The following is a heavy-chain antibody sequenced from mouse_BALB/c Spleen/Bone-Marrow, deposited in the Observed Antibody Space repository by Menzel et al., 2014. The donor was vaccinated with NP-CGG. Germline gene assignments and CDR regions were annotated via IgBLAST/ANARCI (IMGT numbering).Heavy chain of an antibody. Sequence: EVKLVEPGGGLVQPGGSLKLSCAASGFTFNSNTMSWVRQTPEKRLEWVAYITNGGGATYYLDTVKGRFTISRDSAKNTLYLQMSSLKSEDTAMYYCARPRYPFYAMDSWGQGTSVTVSS. J-gene: IGHJ4*01. V-gene: IGHV5-12-2*01. CDR3: ARPRYPFYAMDS. D-gene: IGHD2-14*01. CDR1: GFTFNSNT. CDR2: ITNGGGAT.